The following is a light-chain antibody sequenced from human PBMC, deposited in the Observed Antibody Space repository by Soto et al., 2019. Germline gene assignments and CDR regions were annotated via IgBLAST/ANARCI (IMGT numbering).Light chain of an antibody. Sequence: QSVLTQPASVSESPGQSITISCTGTSSDVGGYNYVSWYQHHPGKAPKVIIYEVSNRPSGVSSRFSGSKSANTASLTISGLRAEDEADYYCTSYTSSNTLVFGTGTKVTVL. CDR1: SSDVGGYNY. CDR2: EVS. CDR3: TSYTSSNTLV. J-gene: IGLJ1*01. V-gene: IGLV2-14*01.